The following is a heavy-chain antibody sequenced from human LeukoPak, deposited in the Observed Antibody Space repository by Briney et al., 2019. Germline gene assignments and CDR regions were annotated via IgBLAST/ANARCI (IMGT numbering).Heavy chain of an antibody. CDR1: GYTFTSYV. CDR3: ARVVGYCSGGTCHFDY. J-gene: IGHJ4*02. V-gene: IGHV1-3*01. Sequence: ASVKVYCKASGYTFTSYVIHWVRQAPGQRLEWMGWINAGNGNTKYSQKFQGRVTITRDTSASTVYMELSSLRSEDTAVYYCARVVGYCSGGTCHFDYWAREPWSPSPQ. CDR2: INAGNGNT. D-gene: IGHD2-15*01.